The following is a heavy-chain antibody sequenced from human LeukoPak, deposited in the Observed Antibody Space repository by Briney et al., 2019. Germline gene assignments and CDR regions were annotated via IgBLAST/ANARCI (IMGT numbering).Heavy chain of an antibody. Sequence: SETLSLTCTVSGGSISSYYWSWIRQPPGKGLEWIGYIYYSGSTNYNPSLKSRVTISVDTSKNQFSLKLSSVTAADTAVYYCARQRGNFDWLLVFDYWGQGTLVSDSS. CDR1: GGSISSYY. V-gene: IGHV4-59*08. CDR3: ARQRGNFDWLLVFDY. CDR2: IYYSGST. D-gene: IGHD3-9*01. J-gene: IGHJ4*02.